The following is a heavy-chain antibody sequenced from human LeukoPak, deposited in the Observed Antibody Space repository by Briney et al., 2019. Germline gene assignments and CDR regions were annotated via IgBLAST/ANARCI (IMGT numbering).Heavy chain of an antibody. V-gene: IGHV3-30*18. Sequence: GGSLRLSCAASGLTFSSYGMHWVRQAPGKGLEWVAVISYDGSNKYYADSVKGRFTISRDNSKNTLYLQMNSLRAEDTAVYYCAKDYYDSSGPPYFDYWGQGTLVTVSS. CDR2: ISYDGSNK. D-gene: IGHD3-22*01. J-gene: IGHJ4*02. CDR1: GLTFSSYG. CDR3: AKDYYDSSGPPYFDY.